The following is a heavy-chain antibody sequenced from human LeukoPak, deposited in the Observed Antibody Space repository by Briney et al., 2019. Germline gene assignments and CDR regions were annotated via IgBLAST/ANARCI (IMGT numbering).Heavy chain of an antibody. CDR2: VDPEDGET. Sequence: ASVKVSCEVSGYTFTDYYMHWVQQAPGKGLECMGLVDPEDGETLYAEKFQGRVTISADTSPDTPYMEQSSLRSEDTAVYYCATSVLLWFGEDYWGQGTLVTVSS. CDR3: ATSVLLWFGEDY. CDR1: GYTFTDYY. D-gene: IGHD3-10*01. V-gene: IGHV1-69-2*01. J-gene: IGHJ4*02.